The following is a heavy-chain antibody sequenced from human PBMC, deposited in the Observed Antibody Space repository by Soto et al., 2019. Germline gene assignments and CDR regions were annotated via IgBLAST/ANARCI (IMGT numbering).Heavy chain of an antibody. Sequence: EGALRLSCAASGFTFTSHNMAWVRQAPGKGLEWVSYIRGSGDTIYYADSVRGLFTISRDNANDSLYLQMNRLRDEDTAVYYCARDPAMGSSGWYYFDYWGQGALVTVSS. CDR2: IRGSGDTI. D-gene: IGHD6-19*01. J-gene: IGHJ4*02. CDR3: ARDPAMGSSGWYYFDY. CDR1: GFTFTSHN. V-gene: IGHV3-48*02.